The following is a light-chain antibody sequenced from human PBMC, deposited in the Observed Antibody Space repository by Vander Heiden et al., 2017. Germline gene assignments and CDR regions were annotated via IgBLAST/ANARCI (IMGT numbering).Light chain of an antibody. CDR3: QAWDTNTVV. Sequence: SYELTQPPSVSVSPGQTASVTCSGDKLGDKYAHWYQQKPGQSPVLVIYDDRKRPSGTPERFSGSNSGNTATLTISGTQAMDEADYYCQAWDTNTVVFGGGTRLTVL. CDR2: DDR. CDR1: KLGDKY. V-gene: IGLV3-1*01. J-gene: IGLJ2*01.